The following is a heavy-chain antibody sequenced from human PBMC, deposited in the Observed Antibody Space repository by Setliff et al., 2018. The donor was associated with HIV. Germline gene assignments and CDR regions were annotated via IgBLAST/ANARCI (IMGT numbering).Heavy chain of an antibody. D-gene: IGHD3-10*01. CDR1: GVSINTGSFY. Sequence: SETLSLTCTVSGVSINTGSFYWNWIRQPAGKGLEWIGRIYTSGSTSYTPSLKSRVSISVDTSKNQFSLKLNSVTATDTAMYDCARVAFYGPGSHDYFDHWGHGILVTVSS. CDR3: ARVAFYGPGSHDYFDH. J-gene: IGHJ4*01. V-gene: IGHV4-61*02. CDR2: IYTSGST.